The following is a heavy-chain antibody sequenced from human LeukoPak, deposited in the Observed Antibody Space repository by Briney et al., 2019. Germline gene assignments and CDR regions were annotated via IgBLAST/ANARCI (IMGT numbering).Heavy chain of an antibody. J-gene: IGHJ4*02. V-gene: IGHV3-21*01. Sequence: GGSLRLSCAASGFTFSSYSMNWVRQAPGKGLEWVSSISSSSSYIYYADSVKGRFTISRDNAKNSLYLQMNSLRAEDTAVYYCARDQGYSGYDSLGPIDYWGQGTLVTVSS. CDR2: ISSSSSYI. D-gene: IGHD5-12*01. CDR1: GFTFSSYS. CDR3: ARDQGYSGYDSLGPIDY.